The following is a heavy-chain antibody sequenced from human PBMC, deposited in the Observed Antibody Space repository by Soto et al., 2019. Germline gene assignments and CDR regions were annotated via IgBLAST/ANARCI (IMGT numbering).Heavy chain of an antibody. V-gene: IGHV4-34*01. D-gene: IGHD6-6*01. CDR2: INHSGST. Sequence: QVQLQQWGAGLLKPSETLSLTCAVYGGSFSGYYWSWIRQPPGKGLEWIGEINHSGSTNYNPSLKSRVTISVDTSKNQFSLKLSSVTAADTAVYYCAVLRIHSSSSLVDFDYWGQGTLVTVSS. CDR1: GGSFSGYY. CDR3: AVLRIHSSSSLVDFDY. J-gene: IGHJ4*02.